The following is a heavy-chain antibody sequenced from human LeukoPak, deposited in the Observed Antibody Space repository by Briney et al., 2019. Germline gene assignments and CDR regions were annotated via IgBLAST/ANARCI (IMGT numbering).Heavy chain of an antibody. CDR3: ARGPPNWGYDY. Sequence: WASVKVSCKASGYTFTSYDFNWVRQATGQRPEWMGWMSPNSGDTGYAQKFQDRVTMTRNTSISTAYTELSSLRSDDTAVYYCARGPPNWGYDYWGPGTLVTVSS. CDR2: MSPNSGDT. CDR1: GYTFTSYD. J-gene: IGHJ4*02. D-gene: IGHD7-27*01. V-gene: IGHV1-8*01.